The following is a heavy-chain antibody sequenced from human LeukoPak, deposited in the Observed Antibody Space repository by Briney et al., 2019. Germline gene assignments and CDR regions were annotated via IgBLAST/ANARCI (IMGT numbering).Heavy chain of an antibody. Sequence: ASVKVSCKASGYTFTSYGISWVRQAPGQGLEWMGWISAYNGNTNYAQKLQGRVTMTTDTSTSTAYMELRSLRSDDTAVYYCGRDIYSSTSCYEDYWGQGTLVTVSS. CDR2: ISAYNGNT. V-gene: IGHV1-18*04. CDR1: GYTFTSYG. CDR3: GRDIYSSTSCYEDY. D-gene: IGHD2-2*01. J-gene: IGHJ4*02.